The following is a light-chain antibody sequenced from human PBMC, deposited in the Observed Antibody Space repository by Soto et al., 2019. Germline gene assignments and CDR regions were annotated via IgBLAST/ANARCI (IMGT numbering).Light chain of an antibody. CDR2: EVS. V-gene: IGLV2-18*02. J-gene: IGLJ2*01. Sequence: QSALTQPPSVSGSPGQSVTISCTGTSSDVGSYNRVSWYQQPPGTAPKLMIHEVSNRPSGVPDRFSGSKSGNTASLTISGPQAEDEADYYCSSDTSSSTWVFGGGTKLTVL. CDR3: SSDTSSSTWV. CDR1: SSDVGSYNR.